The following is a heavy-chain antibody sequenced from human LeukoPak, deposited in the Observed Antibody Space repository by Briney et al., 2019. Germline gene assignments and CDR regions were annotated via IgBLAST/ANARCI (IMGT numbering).Heavy chain of an antibody. D-gene: IGHD3-10*01. Sequence: GGSLRLSCAASGFTFSSYSMNWVRQAPGKGLEWVSSISSSSSYIYYADSVKGRFTISRDNAKNSLYLQMNSLRAEDTAVYYCARDLYNMVRQVGYFDLWGRGTLVTVSS. CDR2: ISSSSSYI. CDR3: ARDLYNMVRQVGYFDL. CDR1: GFTFSSYS. J-gene: IGHJ2*01. V-gene: IGHV3-21*01.